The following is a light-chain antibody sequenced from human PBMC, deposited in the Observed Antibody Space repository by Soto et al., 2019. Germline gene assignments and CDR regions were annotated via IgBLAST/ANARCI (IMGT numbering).Light chain of an antibody. CDR3: CSYAGSSLV. J-gene: IGLJ2*01. V-gene: IGLV2-11*01. CDR1: SGDIGGYNY. CDR2: DVN. Sequence: QSALTQPRSVSGSPGQSVTISCTGASGDIGGYNYVSWYQHHPGKAPKPIIFDVNKRPSGVPDRFSGSKSGNTASLTISGLQPEDEADYYCCSYAGSSLVFGGGTKVTVL.